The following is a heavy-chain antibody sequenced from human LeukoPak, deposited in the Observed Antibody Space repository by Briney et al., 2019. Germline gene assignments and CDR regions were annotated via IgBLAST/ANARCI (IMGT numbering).Heavy chain of an antibody. CDR1: GFTFSSYS. J-gene: IGHJ4*02. Sequence: PGGSLRLSCAASGFTFSSYSMNWVRQAPGKGLEWVSYISSSSSTIYYADSVKGRFTISRDNSKNSLYLQMSSLRAEDTAVYYCAMYYDYVWGSYRFDYWGQGNLVTVSS. V-gene: IGHV3-48*04. CDR2: ISSSSSTI. D-gene: IGHD3-16*02. CDR3: AMYYDYVWGSYRFDY.